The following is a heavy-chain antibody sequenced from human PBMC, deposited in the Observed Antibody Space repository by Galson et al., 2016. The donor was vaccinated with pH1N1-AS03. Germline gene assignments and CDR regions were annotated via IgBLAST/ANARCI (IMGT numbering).Heavy chain of an antibody. D-gene: IGHD1/OR15-1a*01. Sequence: SLRLSCAASGFTFSSYGMHWVRQAPGKGLEWATFIRHDGSNRYYADSVKGRFTISRDNSKNTLFLQMNSLRPEDTAVYYCAQDRVNGIDATTRWFAPWGQGAQVTVSS. CDR1: GFTFSSYG. J-gene: IGHJ5*02. CDR3: AQDRVNGIDATTRWFAP. V-gene: IGHV3-30*02. CDR2: IRHDGSNR.